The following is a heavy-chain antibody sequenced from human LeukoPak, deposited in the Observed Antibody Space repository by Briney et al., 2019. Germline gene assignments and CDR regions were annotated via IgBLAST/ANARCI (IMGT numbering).Heavy chain of an antibody. CDR1: GFTFSSYG. Sequence: GGSLRLSCAASGFTFSSYGMHWVRQAPGKGLEWVAVISYDGSNKYYADSVKGRFTISRDNSKNTLYLQMNSLRAEDTAVYYCAKDLSYSSSWTPGADYWGRGTLVTVSS. D-gene: IGHD6-13*01. CDR3: AKDLSYSSSWTPGADY. CDR2: ISYDGSNK. J-gene: IGHJ4*02. V-gene: IGHV3-30*18.